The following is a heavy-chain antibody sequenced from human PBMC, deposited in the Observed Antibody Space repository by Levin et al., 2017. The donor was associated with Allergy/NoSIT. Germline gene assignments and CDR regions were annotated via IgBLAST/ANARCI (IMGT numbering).Heavy chain of an antibody. CDR2: ISYDGNNK. CDR1: GFTFSSYA. CDR3: ARDQSPYSGSPDYFDY. J-gene: IGHJ4*02. Sequence: PGGSLRLSCAASGFTFSSYAMHWARQAPGKGLEWVAVISYDGNNKYYADSVKGRFTISRDNSKNTLYLQMNSLKPEDTAVYYCARDQSPYSGSPDYFDYWGQGTLVTVSS. D-gene: IGHD1-26*01. V-gene: IGHV3-30-3*01.